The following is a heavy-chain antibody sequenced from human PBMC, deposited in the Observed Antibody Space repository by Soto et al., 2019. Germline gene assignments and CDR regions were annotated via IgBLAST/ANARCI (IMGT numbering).Heavy chain of an antibody. J-gene: IGHJ6*02. CDR3: ARRSIAAYYYYYGMDV. CDR1: GYTFTDYW. V-gene: IGHV5-51*01. Sequence: PGESLKISCKGSGYTFTDYWIGWVRQLPGKGLEWMGIIYPGDSDTRYSPSFQGQVTITADKSISTAYLQWSSLKASDTAMYYCARRSIAAYYYYYGMDVWGQGTTVTVSS. CDR2: IYPGDSDT. D-gene: IGHD6-6*01.